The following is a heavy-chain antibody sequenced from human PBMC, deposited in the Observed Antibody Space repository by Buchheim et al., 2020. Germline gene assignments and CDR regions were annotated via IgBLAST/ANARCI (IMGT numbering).Heavy chain of an antibody. Sequence: EVQLVESGGGLVQPGGSLRLSCAASGFTFSDFWMNWVRQAPGKGLEWVASINQRGSEKYYVDSVKGRFTVSRDNGKNCLYLQMNNLRPEDTAVYYCARDGVAEGLYFDYWGQGTL. V-gene: IGHV3-7*01. J-gene: IGHJ4*02. D-gene: IGHD2-15*01. CDR1: GFTFSDFW. CDR3: ARDGVAEGLYFDY. CDR2: INQRGSEK.